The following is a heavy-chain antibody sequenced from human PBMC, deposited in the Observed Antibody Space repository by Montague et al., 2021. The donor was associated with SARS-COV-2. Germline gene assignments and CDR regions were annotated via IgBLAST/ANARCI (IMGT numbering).Heavy chain of an antibody. V-gene: IGHV6-1*01. CDR2: TYYRSRWSN. CDR3: ARERWAVGVSFDY. J-gene: IGHJ4*02. CDR1: GDSVSSNGAT. Sequence: CAISGDSVSSNGATWHWIRRSPSRGLEWLGRTYYRSRWSNDYAVSVRSRIIINPDTSTNQFSLQLSSVTPEDTAVYFCARERWAVGVSFDYWGQGTLVTVSS. D-gene: IGHD1-26*01.